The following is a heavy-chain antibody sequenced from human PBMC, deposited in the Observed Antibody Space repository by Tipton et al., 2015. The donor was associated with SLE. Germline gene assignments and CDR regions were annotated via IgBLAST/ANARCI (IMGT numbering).Heavy chain of an antibody. CDR2: IYYSRST. D-gene: IGHD6-13*01. CDR3: ARDVAARYFDY. CDR1: GGSISSYY. Sequence: TLSLTCTVSGGSISSYYWSWIRQPAGKGLEWIGYIYYSRSTNYNPSLKSRVTITVDTSKNQFSLKLSSVTAADTAVDYCARDVAARYFDYWGQGTLVTVSS. J-gene: IGHJ4*02. V-gene: IGHV4-59*01.